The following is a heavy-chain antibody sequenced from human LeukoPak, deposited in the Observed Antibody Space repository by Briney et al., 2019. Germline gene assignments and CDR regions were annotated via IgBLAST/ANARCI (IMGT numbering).Heavy chain of an antibody. J-gene: IGHJ6*04. CDR1: GFTFSSYE. D-gene: IGHD3-10*02. CDR3: AELAITMIGGV. CDR2: ISSSGSTI. V-gene: IGHV3-48*03. Sequence: PGGSLRLSCAASGFTFSSYEMNWVRQAPGKGLEWVSYISSSGSTIYYADSVKGRFTISRDNAKNSLYLQMNSLRAEDTAVYYCAELAITMIGGVWGRGTTVTISS.